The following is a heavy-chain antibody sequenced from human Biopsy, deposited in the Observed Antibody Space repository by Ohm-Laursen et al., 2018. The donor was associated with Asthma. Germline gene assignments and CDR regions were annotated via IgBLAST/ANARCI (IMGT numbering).Heavy chain of an antibody. CDR2: IKHDGIEK. CDR1: GFTFGDYW. CDR3: ARTFHFWSPYHAEHYQL. J-gene: IGHJ1*01. D-gene: IGHD3-3*02. Sequence: SLRLSCPASGFTFGDYWMSWVRQVPGKGLEWAANIKHDGIEKNHVDSLKGRFTISRDNAKNSLYLQMNSLRAEDTAVYYCARTFHFWSPYHAEHYQLWGQGTLVTVSS. V-gene: IGHV3-7*01.